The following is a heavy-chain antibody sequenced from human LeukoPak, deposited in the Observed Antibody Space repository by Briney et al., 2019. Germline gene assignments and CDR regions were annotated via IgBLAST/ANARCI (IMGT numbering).Heavy chain of an antibody. CDR1: GVSISSSNSY. Sequence: PSETLSLTCTVSGVSISSSNSYWGWIRQPPGTGLEWIGSIYYSGNTYYNASLKSQVSISIDTSKNQFSLRLTSVTAADTAVYYCARQTGSGLFIPPGGQGTLVTVSS. V-gene: IGHV4-39*01. CDR2: IYYSGNT. J-gene: IGHJ4*02. CDR3: ARQTGSGLFIPP. D-gene: IGHD3/OR15-3a*01.